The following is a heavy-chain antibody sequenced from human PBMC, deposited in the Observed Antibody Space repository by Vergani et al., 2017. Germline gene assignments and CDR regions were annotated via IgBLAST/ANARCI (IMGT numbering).Heavy chain of an antibody. CDR2: ISGSGGST. V-gene: IGHV3-23*01. CDR3: AKDCEWVAATPRAFDI. Sequence: EVQLLESGGGLVQPGGSLRLSCAASGFTFSSYAMSWVRQAPGKGLEWVSAISGSGGSTYYADSVKGRFTISRDNSKNTLYLQMNSLRAEDTAVYYCAKDCEWVAATPRAFDIWGQGTMVTVSS. J-gene: IGHJ3*02. CDR1: GFTFSSYA. D-gene: IGHD2-15*01.